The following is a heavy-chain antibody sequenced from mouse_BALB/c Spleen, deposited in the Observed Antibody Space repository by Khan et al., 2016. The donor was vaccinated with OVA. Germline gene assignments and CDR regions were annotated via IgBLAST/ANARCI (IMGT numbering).Heavy chain of an antibody. J-gene: IGHJ3*01. V-gene: IGHV1S137*01. CDR3: ARGSGHVRFAY. Sequence: VQLQQSGAELVRPGVSVKISCKGSGYRFTDFAIHWVKQSHAKSLEWIGVISTYYGDANYNQNFKGKATMTVDKSSSTAYMERASRTSEDSAIYYWARGSGHVRFAYWGQGTLVTVSA. D-gene: IGHD1-3*01. CDR2: ISTYYGDA. CDR1: GYRFTDFA.